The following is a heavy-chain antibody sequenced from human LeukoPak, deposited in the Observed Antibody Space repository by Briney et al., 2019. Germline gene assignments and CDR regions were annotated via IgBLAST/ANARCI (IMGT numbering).Heavy chain of an antibody. D-gene: IGHD3-9*01. CDR1: GFTFSSYS. CDR2: ISSSSSYI. J-gene: IGHJ6*02. V-gene: IGHV3-21*01. CDR3: AIGGGYYDILTDYYYYGMDV. Sequence: PGGSLRLSCAASGFTFSSYSMNWVRQAPGKGLEWVSSISSSSSYIYYADSVKGRFTISRDNAKNSLYLQMNSPRAEDTAVYYCAIGGGYYDILTDYYYYGMDVWGQGTTVTVSS.